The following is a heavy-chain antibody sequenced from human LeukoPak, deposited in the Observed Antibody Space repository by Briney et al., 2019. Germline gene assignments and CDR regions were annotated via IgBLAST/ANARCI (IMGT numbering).Heavy chain of an antibody. CDR3: MTGLSAASHDGY. J-gene: IGHJ1*01. CDR1: GFTFSSYA. CDR2: IWYDGSNK. V-gene: IGHV3-33*08. Sequence: GGSLRLSCAASGFTFSSYAMHWVRQAPGKGLEWVAVIWYDGSNKYYADSVKGRFTISRDNSKNTLYLQMDSLEGEDTAVYYCMTGLSAASHDGYWGQGTLVTVSS. D-gene: IGHD2-15*01.